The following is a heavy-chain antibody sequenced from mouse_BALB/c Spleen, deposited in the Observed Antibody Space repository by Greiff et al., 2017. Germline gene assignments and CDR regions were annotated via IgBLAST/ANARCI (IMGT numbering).Heavy chain of an antibody. D-gene: IGHD2-10*02. CDR1: GYTFTDYN. Sequence: EVQGVESGPELVKPGASVKISCKASGYTFTDYNMHWVKQSHGKSLEWIGYIYPYNGGTGYNQKFKSKATLTVDNSSSTAYMELRSLTSEDSAVYYCARTVSRSWYFDVWGAGTTVTVSS. CDR2: IYPYNGGT. J-gene: IGHJ1*01. V-gene: IGHV1S29*02. CDR3: ARTVSRSWYFDV.